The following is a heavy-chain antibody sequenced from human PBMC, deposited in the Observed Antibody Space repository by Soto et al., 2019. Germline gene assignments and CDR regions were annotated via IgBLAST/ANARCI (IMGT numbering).Heavy chain of an antibody. Sequence: SETLSLTCTVSGGSISSSSYYWGWIRQPPGKGLEWIGSIYYSGSTYYNPSLKSGVTITVDTSKNQFSLKLSSVTAADTAVYYCARHSAAAGRWGYYYGMDVWGQGTTVTVSS. CDR3: ARHSAAAGRWGYYYGMDV. CDR2: IYYSGST. J-gene: IGHJ6*02. D-gene: IGHD6-13*01. V-gene: IGHV4-39*01. CDR1: GGSISSSSYY.